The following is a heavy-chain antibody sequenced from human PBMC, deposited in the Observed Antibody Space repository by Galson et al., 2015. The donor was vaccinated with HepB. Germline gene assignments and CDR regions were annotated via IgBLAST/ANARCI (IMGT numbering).Heavy chain of an antibody. J-gene: IGHJ3*02. CDR1: GDSVSSNSAA. D-gene: IGHD3-10*01. CDR3: ARAFMVQGIISAFDI. Sequence: CAISGDSVSSNSAAWNWIRQSPSRGLEWLGRTYYRSKWYNDYAVSVKSRITINPDTSKNQFSLQLNSVTPEDTAVYYCARAFMVQGIISAFDIWGQGTMVTVSS. V-gene: IGHV6-1*01. CDR2: TYYRSKWYN.